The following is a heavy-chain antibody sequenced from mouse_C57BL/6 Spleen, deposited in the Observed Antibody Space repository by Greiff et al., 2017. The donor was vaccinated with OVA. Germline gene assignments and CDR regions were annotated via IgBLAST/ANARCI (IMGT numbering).Heavy chain of an antibody. CDR2: ISSGGDYI. V-gene: IGHV5-9-1*02. CDR3: TRDQSSGYPYAMDY. J-gene: IGHJ4*01. CDR1: GFTFSSYA. Sequence: EVQLVESGEGLVKPGGSLKLSCAASGFTFSSYAMSWVRQTPEKRLEWVAYISSGGDYIYYADTVKGRFTISRDNARNTLYLQMSSLKSEDTAMYYCTRDQSSGYPYAMDYWGQGTSVTVSS. D-gene: IGHD3-2*02.